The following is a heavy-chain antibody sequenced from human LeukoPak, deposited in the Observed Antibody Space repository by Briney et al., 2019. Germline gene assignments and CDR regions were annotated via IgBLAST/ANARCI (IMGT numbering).Heavy chain of an antibody. J-gene: IGHJ4*02. CDR1: GFTFSSYS. Sequence: GGSLRLSCAASGFTFSSYSMNWVRQAPGKGLEWVSYISSSSSTIYYADSVKGRFTIYRDNAKSSLYLQMNSLRAEDTAVYYCARDSDYWGQGTLVTVSS. CDR3: ARDSDY. CDR2: ISSSSSTI. V-gene: IGHV3-48*01.